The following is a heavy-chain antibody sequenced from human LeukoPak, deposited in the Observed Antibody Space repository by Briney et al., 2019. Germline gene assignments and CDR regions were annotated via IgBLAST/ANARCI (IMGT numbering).Heavy chain of an antibody. CDR3: ARTYSSSWYSAFDI. D-gene: IGHD6-13*01. J-gene: IGHJ3*02. CDR1: GGSISSYY. Sequence: PSETLSLTCTVSGGSISSYYWSWIRQPPGKGLEWIAYIYDSGSTNYNPSLKSRVAISVDTSKNQFSLKLRSVTAADTAVYYCARTYSSSWYSAFDIWGQGTMVTVS. CDR2: IYDSGST. V-gene: IGHV4-59*08.